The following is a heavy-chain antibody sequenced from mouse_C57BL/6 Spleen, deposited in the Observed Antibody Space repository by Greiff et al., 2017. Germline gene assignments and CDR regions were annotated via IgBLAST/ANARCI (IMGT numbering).Heavy chain of an antibody. CDR1: GYTFTDYY. J-gene: IGHJ2*01. CDR2: INPNNGGT. V-gene: IGHV1-26*01. CDR3: ARPEDPYYFDY. Sequence: EVQLQQSGPELVKPGASVKISCKASGYTFTDYYMNWVKQSHGKSLEWIGDINPNNGGTSYNQKFKGKATLTVDKSSSTAYMELRSLTSEDSAVYYCARPEDPYYFDYWSQGTTLTVSS.